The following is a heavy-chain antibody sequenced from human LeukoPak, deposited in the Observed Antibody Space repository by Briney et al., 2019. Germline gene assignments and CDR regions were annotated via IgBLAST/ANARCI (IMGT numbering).Heavy chain of an antibody. J-gene: IGHJ4*02. CDR2: VSGSGTGT. V-gene: IGHV3-23*01. Sequence: GGSLRLSCAASGLTFTNYAMSWVRQAPGKGLEWVSGVSGSGTGTYYADSVQGRFTISRDNSKNILFLQMNSLRAEDTAIYYCATWQWLARYLGYWSQGTPVTVST. CDR1: GLTFTNYA. CDR3: ATWQWLARYLGY. D-gene: IGHD3-9*01.